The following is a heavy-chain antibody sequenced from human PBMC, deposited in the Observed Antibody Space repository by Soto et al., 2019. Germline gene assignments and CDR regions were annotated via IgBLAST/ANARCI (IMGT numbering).Heavy chain of an antibody. CDR3: ARHGATFFFQAEDGIRDSLSVSAFLLNRSSDL. J-gene: IGHJ2*01. V-gene: IGHV4-59*08. CDR2: IYYSGST. D-gene: IGHD3-9*01. Sequence: KGLEWIEYIYYSGSTNYNPSLKSRVTISVDTSKNQFSLKLSSVTAADTAVYYCARHGATFFFQAEDGIRDSLSVSAFLLNRSSDL.